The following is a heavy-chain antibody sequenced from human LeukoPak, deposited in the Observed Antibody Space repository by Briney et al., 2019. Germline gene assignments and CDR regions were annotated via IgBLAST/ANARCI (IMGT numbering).Heavy chain of an antibody. J-gene: IGHJ4*02. D-gene: IGHD3-22*01. CDR2: IYSSGST. Sequence: PSETLSLTCTVSGGSISSLYWSWIRQPPGKGLEWIGYIYSSGSTNYNPSLKSRLTISVDTSKNQCSLKLSSVTAADTAVYYCARQSISGSSLSYFDYWGQGTLVNVSS. CDR3: ARQSISGSSLSYFDY. CDR1: GGSISSLY. V-gene: IGHV4-59*11.